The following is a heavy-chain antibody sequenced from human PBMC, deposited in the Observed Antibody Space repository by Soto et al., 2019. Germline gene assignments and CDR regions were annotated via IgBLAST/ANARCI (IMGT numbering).Heavy chain of an antibody. D-gene: IGHD7-27*01. CDR1: GFTFSSYE. CDR3: ATFPRSSKWGY. Sequence: GGSLRLSCAASGFTFSSYEMNWVRQAPGKGLEWVSYISDGGGTIYYANPVKGRFTISRDNAKNSLYLQMNSLGAEDTAVYYCATFPRSSKWGYWGQGTLVTVSA. CDR2: ISDGGGTI. J-gene: IGHJ4*02. V-gene: IGHV3-48*03.